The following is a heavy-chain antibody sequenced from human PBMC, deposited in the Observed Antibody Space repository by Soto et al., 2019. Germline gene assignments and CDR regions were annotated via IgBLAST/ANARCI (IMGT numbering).Heavy chain of an antibody. CDR2: IYYTGNT. V-gene: IGHV4-31*03. CDR1: GGSISSGGFF. CDR3: ARSILSYDDY. Sequence: QVQLQESGPGLVKPSQTLSLTCTVSGGSISSGGFFWSWIRQHPGKGLEWIGYIYYTGNTYYNPSLXSXVXIXXDASTNQFSLKLSSVTAADTAIYYCARSILSYDDYWGQGTLVTVSS. J-gene: IGHJ4*02. D-gene: IGHD5-18*01.